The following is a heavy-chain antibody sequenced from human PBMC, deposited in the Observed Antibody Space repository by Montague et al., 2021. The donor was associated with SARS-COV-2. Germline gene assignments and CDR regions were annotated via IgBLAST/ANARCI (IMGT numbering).Heavy chain of an antibody. CDR2: TYYRSKWYN. CDR1: GDSVSSNSAA. Sequence: CAISGDSVSSNSAAWNWIRQSPSRGLEWLGRTYYRSKWYNDYAVSVKSRITINPDTSKNQFSLQLSSVTPEDTAVYYCASGRMVPYSSSWTTPYYYYGMDVWGQGTTVTVSS. CDR3: ASGRMVPYSSSWTTPYYYYGMDV. J-gene: IGHJ6*02. D-gene: IGHD6-13*01. V-gene: IGHV6-1*01.